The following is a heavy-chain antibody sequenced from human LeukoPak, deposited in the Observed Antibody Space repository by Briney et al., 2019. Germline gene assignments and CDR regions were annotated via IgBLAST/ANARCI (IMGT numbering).Heavy chain of an antibody. CDR1: GFTFRSYW. Sequence: GGSLRLSCAVSGFTFRSYWMSWVCQAPGKGLEWVANIKQDGSEKYYVDSVKGRFTISRDYAKNSLYLQMNSLRAEDTAVYYCARDKRASTYTGSLFEYWGRGTLVTVSS. D-gene: IGHD5-12*01. CDR3: ARDKRASTYTGSLFEY. CDR2: IKQDGSEK. V-gene: IGHV3-7*01. J-gene: IGHJ4*02.